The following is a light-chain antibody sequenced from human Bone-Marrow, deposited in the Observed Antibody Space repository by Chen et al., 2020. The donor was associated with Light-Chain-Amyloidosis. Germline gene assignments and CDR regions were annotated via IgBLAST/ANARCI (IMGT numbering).Light chain of an antibody. CDR1: QSLLHSNGYNY. CDR3: LQALQAPLT. V-gene: IGKV2-28*01. Sequence: DIVVTQSPVYLPLSPGEPASISCSSSQSLLHSNGYNYLEWYLQKPGQSPQLLIFLGSNRASGVPDRFNGSGSGTDFTLKITTVEAEDVGVYYCLQALQAPLTFGGGTKVDIK. J-gene: IGKJ4*01. CDR2: LGS.